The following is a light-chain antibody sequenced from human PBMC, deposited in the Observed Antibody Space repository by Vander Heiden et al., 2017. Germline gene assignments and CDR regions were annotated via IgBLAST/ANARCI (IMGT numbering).Light chain of an antibody. J-gene: IGKJ1*01. CDR1: QSIHYY. V-gene: IGKV1-5*01. CDR2: NAS. Sequence: DIQLTQSPSTLSASVGDRVTVTCRASQSIHYYLAWFQQKPGKAPNLLISNASNLESGVPSRFSGSGSGTEFTLTITRLQPDDFATYFSQQYHSPWTFGQGTKLE. CDR3: QQYHSPWT.